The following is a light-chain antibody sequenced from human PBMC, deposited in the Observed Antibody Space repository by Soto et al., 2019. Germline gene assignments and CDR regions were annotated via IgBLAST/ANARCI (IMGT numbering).Light chain of an antibody. CDR2: EGT. CDR3: SSYPSSSLYG. V-gene: IGLV2-23*01. Sequence: QSALTQPASVSGSPGQSITVSCAGTSSDVGGYNLVSWYQQHPGKAPKLIIYEGTERPSGISPRFSGSKSGNTASLTISGLQAEDEADYYCSSYPSSSLYGFGSGTKVTVL. J-gene: IGLJ1*01. CDR1: SSDVGGYNL.